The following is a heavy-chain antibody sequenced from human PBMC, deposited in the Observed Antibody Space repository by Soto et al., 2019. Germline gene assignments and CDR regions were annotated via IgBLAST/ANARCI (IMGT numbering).Heavy chain of an antibody. J-gene: IGHJ4*02. V-gene: IGHV6-1*01. CDR3: ARLPPDSHTAFDS. CDR2: TYYRSKWYN. CDR1: GDSVSSNSAA. Sequence: SQTLSLTCAISGDSVSSNSAAWNWIRQSPSRGLEWLGRTYYRSKWYNDYAESVKSRITINPDTSKNQFSLHLNSVTPEDTAVYYCARLPPDSHTAFDSCAKGTVVPVSS.